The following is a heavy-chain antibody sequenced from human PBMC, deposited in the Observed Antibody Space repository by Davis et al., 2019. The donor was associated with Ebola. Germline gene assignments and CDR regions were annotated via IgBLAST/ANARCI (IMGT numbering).Heavy chain of an antibody. CDR1: GYTFTSYD. CDR2: MNPNNGNT. D-gene: IGHD2-21*02. J-gene: IGHJ4*02. Sequence: ASVKVSCKASGYTFTSYDINWVRQATGQGLEWMGWMNPNNGNTNYAQKLQGRVTMTTDTSTSTAYMELRSLRSDDTAVYYCARDLTVVTAIGGYWGQGTLVTVSS. V-gene: IGHV1-18*01. CDR3: ARDLTVVTAIGGY.